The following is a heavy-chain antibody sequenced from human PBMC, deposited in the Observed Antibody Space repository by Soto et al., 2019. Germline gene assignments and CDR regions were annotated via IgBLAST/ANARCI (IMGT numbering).Heavy chain of an antibody. V-gene: IGHV3-7*01. CDR1: GFTFSSYW. CDR2: IKQDGSEQ. CDR3: ARDHDYGTSHIEYAFHI. D-gene: IGHD3-16*01. Sequence: EVQLVESGGGLVQPGGSLRLSCAASGFTFSSYWMSWVRQAPGKGLEWVANIKQDGSEQYYVDSVKGQFTISRDNAKNSLYLQMKSVRAEDTAVYYCARDHDYGTSHIEYAFHIWGQGTMVTVSS. J-gene: IGHJ3*02.